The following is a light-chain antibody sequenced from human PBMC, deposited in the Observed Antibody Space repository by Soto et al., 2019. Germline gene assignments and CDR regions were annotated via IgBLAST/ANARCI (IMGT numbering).Light chain of an antibody. CDR1: QSLLHSTGYNY. J-gene: IGKJ5*01. CDR3: MQALQTPT. V-gene: IGKV2-28*01. CDR2: LGS. Sequence: DIVMTQSPLSLPVTPGEPASISCRSSQSLLHSTGYNYVDWYLQKPGQSPQVLIYLGSNRASGVPDRFSGSGSGTDFTLKISRVEAEDVGVYYCMQALQTPTFGQGTRLEIK.